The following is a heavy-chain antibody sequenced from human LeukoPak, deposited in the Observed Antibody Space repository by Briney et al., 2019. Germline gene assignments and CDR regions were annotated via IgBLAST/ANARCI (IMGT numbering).Heavy chain of an antibody. CDR1: GFTFSSYG. D-gene: IGHD6-19*01. V-gene: IGHV3-33*06. CDR2: IWYDGSNK. Sequence: GGSLRLSCAASGFTFSSYGMHWVRQAPGKGLEWVAVIWYDGSNKYYADSVKGRFTISRDNSKNTLYLQMNSLRAEETAVYYCAKAGAVTYMDVWGKGTTVTVSS. J-gene: IGHJ6*03. CDR3: AKAGAVTYMDV.